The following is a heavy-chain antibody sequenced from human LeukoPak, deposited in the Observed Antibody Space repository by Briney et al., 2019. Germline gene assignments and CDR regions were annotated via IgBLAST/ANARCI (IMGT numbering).Heavy chain of an antibody. J-gene: IGHJ4*02. CDR2: ISSSGTYK. CDR3: ARVGRSGWTVDY. D-gene: IGHD6-19*01. CDR1: GYTFSSYS. V-gene: IGHV3-21*01. Sequence: GGSLRLSCAASGYTFSSYSINWVRQAPGKGLEWISSISSSGTYKYYAESVMGRFTISRDNAKNSLHLQMNSLRAEDTAVYYCARVGRSGWTVDYWGQGTLVTVSS.